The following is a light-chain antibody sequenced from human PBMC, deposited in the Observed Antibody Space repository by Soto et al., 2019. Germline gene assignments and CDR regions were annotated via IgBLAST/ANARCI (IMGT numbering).Light chain of an antibody. CDR3: HKYYITPFT. J-gene: IGKJ3*01. Sequence: DIVMTQSPDSLAVSLGERATINCKSSQSVLYSSNNKNYLAWYQQKPGQPPKLLIYWASTRESGIPDRFSGSGSGKDFTLTISTLQAEDVAFYYCHKYYITPFTFGPGTKVDIK. CDR2: WAS. CDR1: QSVLYSSNNKNY. V-gene: IGKV4-1*01.